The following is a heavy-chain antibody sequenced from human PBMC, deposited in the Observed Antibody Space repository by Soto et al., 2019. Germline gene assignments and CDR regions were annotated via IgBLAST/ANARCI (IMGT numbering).Heavy chain of an antibody. CDR3: ARLTVVTPLHD. CDR1: GGSISSSSYY. V-gene: IGHV4-39*01. J-gene: IGHJ4*02. Sequence: QLQLQESGPGLVKPSETLSLTCTVSGGSISSSSYYWGWIRQPPGKGLEWIGSIYYSGSTYYNPSIKTRVTLSVPSSNNQFSLELISVTAADTAVFYCARLTVVTPLHDWGQGTLVTVSS. CDR2: IYYSGST. D-gene: IGHD2-15*01.